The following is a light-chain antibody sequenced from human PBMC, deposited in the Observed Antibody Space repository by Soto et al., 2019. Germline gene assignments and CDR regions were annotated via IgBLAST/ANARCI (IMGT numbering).Light chain of an antibody. V-gene: IGKV1-8*01. CDR1: QGISSY. CDR3: QHLNSNPS. Sequence: AIRITQSPSSFSASTGDRVTITCRASQGISSYLAWYQQKPGKAPKLLISAASTLQSGVPSRLSGSGSGTEFTLTISSMQTEDFATYYCQHLNSNPSFGQGTRLEIK. CDR2: AAS. J-gene: IGKJ5*01.